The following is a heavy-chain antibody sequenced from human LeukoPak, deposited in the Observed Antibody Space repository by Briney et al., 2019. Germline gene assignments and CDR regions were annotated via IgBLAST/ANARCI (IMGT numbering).Heavy chain of an antibody. J-gene: IGHJ3*02. Sequence: PGGSLRLSCAASGFTFSSYSMNWVRQAPGKGLEWVSSISSSSSYIYYADSVKGRFTISRDNAKNSLYLQMNSLRAEDTAVYYCAREGSGGYDSSGHPDAFDIWGQGTMVTVSS. CDR3: AREGSGGYDSSGHPDAFDI. D-gene: IGHD3-22*01. CDR2: ISSSSSYI. V-gene: IGHV3-21*01. CDR1: GFTFSSYS.